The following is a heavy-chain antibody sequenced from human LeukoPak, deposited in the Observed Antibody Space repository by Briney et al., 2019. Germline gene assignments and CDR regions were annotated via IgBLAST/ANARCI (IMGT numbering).Heavy chain of an antibody. CDR3: ARDAYDDASES. J-gene: IGHJ5*02. Sequence: GGSLRLSCAASGFTFSGYWMTWVRQAPGKGLELVANLRPDGSDKYYADSVEGRFTISRDNAKNSLYLQMNGLRAGDTAIYYCARDAYDDASESWGQGTLVTVSS. D-gene: IGHD3-3*01. CDR2: LRPDGSDK. CDR1: GFTFSGYW. V-gene: IGHV3-7*01.